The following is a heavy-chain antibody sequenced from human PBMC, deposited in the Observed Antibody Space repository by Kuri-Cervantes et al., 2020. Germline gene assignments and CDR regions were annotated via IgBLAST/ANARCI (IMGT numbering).Heavy chain of an antibody. Sequence: ETLSLTCAASGFGFSNFWLHWVRQAPGKGLVRVSRINTDGSVTNYADSVKGRFTISRDNAKNTLYLEMNSLRVEDTAVYYCVRGTTDWPGVDFWGQGTLVTVSS. J-gene: IGHJ4*02. CDR3: VRGTTDWPGVDF. V-gene: IGHV3-74*01. CDR1: GFGFSNFW. D-gene: IGHD2/OR15-2a*01. CDR2: INTDGSVT.